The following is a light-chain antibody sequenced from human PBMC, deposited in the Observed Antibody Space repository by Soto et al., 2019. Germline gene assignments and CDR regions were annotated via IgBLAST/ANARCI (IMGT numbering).Light chain of an antibody. CDR3: GTWDSSLSVGV. Sequence: QSELTQPPSVSAAPGQTVTISCSGSSSNIGNTYVSWYQQLPGTAPKLLIYDNHKRPSGIPDRFSGSKSGTSATLGITGLQTGDEADYYCGTWDSSLSVGVFGTGTKLTVL. CDR2: DNH. CDR1: SSNIGNTY. V-gene: IGLV1-51*01. J-gene: IGLJ1*01.